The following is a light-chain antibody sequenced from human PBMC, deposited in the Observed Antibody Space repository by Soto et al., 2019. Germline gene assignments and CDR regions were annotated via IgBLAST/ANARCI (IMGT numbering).Light chain of an antibody. Sequence: EIVMTQSPATLSVSPGEGVTLSCRASQNIKYKLAWYQQRPGHAPRLLLHGASTRASGVPAKFSSCGSGTEFTLTISGLQSEDFAVYYCQQYYNWPPWTFGQGTKVEIK. V-gene: IGKV3-15*01. CDR3: QQYYNWPPWT. CDR1: QNIKYK. J-gene: IGKJ1*01. CDR2: GAS.